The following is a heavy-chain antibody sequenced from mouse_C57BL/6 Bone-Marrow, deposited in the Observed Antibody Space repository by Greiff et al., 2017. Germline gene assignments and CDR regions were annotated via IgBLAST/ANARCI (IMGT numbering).Heavy chain of an antibody. D-gene: IGHD1-1*01. CDR3: ARGGDWYCSSPDD. V-gene: IGHV1-59*01. CDR1: GYTFTSYW. Sequence: QVQLQQPGAELVRPGTSVELSCKASGYTFTSYWMHWVKQRPGQGLEWIGVIDPYDSYTNYNQKFKGKDTLTVDTSSSTAYMHLSSLTSEDSAVYDCARGGDWYCSSPDDWGQGTTLTVSS. CDR2: IDPYDSYT. J-gene: IGHJ2*01.